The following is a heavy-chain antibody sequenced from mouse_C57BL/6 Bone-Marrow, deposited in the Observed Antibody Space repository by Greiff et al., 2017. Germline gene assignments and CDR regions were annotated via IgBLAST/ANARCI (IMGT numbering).Heavy chain of an antibody. V-gene: IGHV10-1*01. CDR2: IRRKSNNSAT. Sequence: VQLKESGGGLVQPKGSLLLSCAAHGFSFNTYAMNWVRQAPGKGLEWVARIRRKSNNSATYYADSVKDRVTISREYSESMLYLQMNNLKTEDTSMYYCVRVCDYWGLGTSLTVSS. CDR1: GFSFNTYA. J-gene: IGHJ2*03. CDR3: VRVCDY.